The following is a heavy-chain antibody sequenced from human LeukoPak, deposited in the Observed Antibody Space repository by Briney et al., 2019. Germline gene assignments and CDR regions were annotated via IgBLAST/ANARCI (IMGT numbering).Heavy chain of an antibody. V-gene: IGHV4-59*08. D-gene: IGHD3-3*01. CDR2: IYSSGST. CDR1: GGSISTHY. CDR3: ARSIFGATSNPYYFDY. Sequence: SETLSLTWSVSGGSISTHYWSWIRQTPRKRLWYIGFIYSSGSTNYNPSLKSRVPMSLDTSKNQFSLKLSSVTAADTAVYYCARSIFGATSNPYYFDYWGQGTLVTVSS. J-gene: IGHJ4*02.